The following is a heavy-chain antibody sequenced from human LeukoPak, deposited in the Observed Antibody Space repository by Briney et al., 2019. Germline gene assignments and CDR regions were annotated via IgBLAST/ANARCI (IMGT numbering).Heavy chain of an antibody. Sequence: QPGRSLRLSCAASGFTFDDYAMHWVRQAPGKGLEWVSGISWNSGSIGYADSVKGRFTISRDNAKNSLYLQMNSLRAEDTALYYCAKDKEIAVAGMPYYYGMDVWGQGTTVTVSS. CDR1: GFTFDDYA. V-gene: IGHV3-9*01. J-gene: IGHJ6*02. D-gene: IGHD6-19*01. CDR2: ISWNSGSI. CDR3: AKDKEIAVAGMPYYYGMDV.